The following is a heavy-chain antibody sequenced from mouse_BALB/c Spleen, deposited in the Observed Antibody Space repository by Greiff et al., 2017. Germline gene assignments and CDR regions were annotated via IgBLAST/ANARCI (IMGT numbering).Heavy chain of an antibody. CDR2: ISDGGSYT. CDR1: GFTFSDYY. J-gene: IGHJ2*01. Sequence: EVMLVESGGGLVKPGGSLKLSCAASGFTFSDYYMYWVRQTPEKRLEWVATISDGGSYTYYPDSVKGRFTISRDNAKNNLYLQMSSLKSEDTAMYYCARDSSGYGLFDYWGQGTTLTVSS. V-gene: IGHV5-4*02. CDR3: ARDSSGYGLFDY. D-gene: IGHD3-1*01.